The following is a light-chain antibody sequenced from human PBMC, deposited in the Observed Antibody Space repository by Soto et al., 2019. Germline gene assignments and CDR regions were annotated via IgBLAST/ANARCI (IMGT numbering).Light chain of an antibody. J-gene: IGKJ3*01. CDR1: QSVSSSY. Sequence: EIVLTQSPGTLSLSPGERATLSCRASQSVSSSYLAWYQQKPGQAPRLLIYGASCRATGIPDRFSGSGSGTDFTLTISRLEPEDFAVYYCQQYGSSPRFTFGPGTKVDIK. CDR2: GAS. V-gene: IGKV3-20*01. CDR3: QQYGSSPRFT.